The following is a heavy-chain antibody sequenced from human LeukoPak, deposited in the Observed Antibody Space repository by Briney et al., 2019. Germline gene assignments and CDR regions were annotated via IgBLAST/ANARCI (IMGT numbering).Heavy chain of an antibody. V-gene: IGHV3-43*02. J-gene: IGHJ4*02. Sequence: GGSLRLSCAASRFTFDDYVMHWVRQAPGKGLEWVSLISGDGGSTYYADSVKGRFTISRDNSKNSLYLQMNSLRTEDTALYYCAKDQVGAKSFDYWGQGTLVTVSS. D-gene: IGHD1-26*01. CDR2: ISGDGGST. CDR1: RFTFDDYV. CDR3: AKDQVGAKSFDY.